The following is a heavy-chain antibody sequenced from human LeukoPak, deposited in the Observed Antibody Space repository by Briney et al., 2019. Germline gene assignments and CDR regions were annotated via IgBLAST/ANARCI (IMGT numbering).Heavy chain of an antibody. Sequence: PGGSLRLSCAASGFTVSSNYMSWVRRAPGKGLEWVSVIYSGGSTYYADSVKGRFTISRDNSKNTLYLQMNSLRAEDTAVYYCARSYCSSTSCFAFDIWGQGTMVTVSS. J-gene: IGHJ3*02. CDR3: ARSYCSSTSCFAFDI. V-gene: IGHV3-66*02. D-gene: IGHD2-2*01. CDR2: IYSGGST. CDR1: GFTVSSNY.